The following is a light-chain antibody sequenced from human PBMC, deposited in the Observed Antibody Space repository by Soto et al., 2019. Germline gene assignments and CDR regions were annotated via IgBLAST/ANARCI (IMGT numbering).Light chain of an antibody. V-gene: IGLV2-14*01. Sequence: QSALTQPASVSGSPGQSITISCTGTSSGVGGYNYVSWYQQHPGKAPKLMIYDVSNRPSGVSNRFSGSKSGNTASLTISGLQAEDESDYYCSSYTSSSTRVFGGGTQLTFL. CDR3: SSYTSSSTRV. CDR2: DVS. J-gene: IGLJ2*01. CDR1: SSGVGGYNY.